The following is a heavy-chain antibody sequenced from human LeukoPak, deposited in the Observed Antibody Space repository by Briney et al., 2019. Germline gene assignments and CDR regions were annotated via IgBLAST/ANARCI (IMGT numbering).Heavy chain of an antibody. J-gene: IGHJ4*02. CDR1: GFTFSSYW. CDR2: IKQDRSGK. V-gene: IGHV3-7*03. Sequence: GGSLRLSCAASGFTFSSYWMSWVRQAPGKGLEWVANIKQDRSGKYYVDSVKGRFTISIDSAKNTLYLQMNSLRAEDTAVYYCARVFAGSFDYWGQGTLVTVAS. CDR3: ARVFAGSFDY.